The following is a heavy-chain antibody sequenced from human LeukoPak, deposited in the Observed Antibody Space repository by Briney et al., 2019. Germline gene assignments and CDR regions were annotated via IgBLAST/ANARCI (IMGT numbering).Heavy chain of an antibody. CDR1: GYTFTDYY. J-gene: IGHJ4*02. D-gene: IGHD2-2*01. Sequence: ASVKVSCKASGYTFTDYYMHWVRQAPGQGFEWMGWSNPNDGDTNYAQKFQGRVTMTRDTSISTAHMEVSRLRSDDTAVYYCARANFLYCSSSTCLFDYWGQGTLVTVSS. CDR3: ARANFLYCSSSTCLFDY. V-gene: IGHV1-2*02. CDR2: SNPNDGDT.